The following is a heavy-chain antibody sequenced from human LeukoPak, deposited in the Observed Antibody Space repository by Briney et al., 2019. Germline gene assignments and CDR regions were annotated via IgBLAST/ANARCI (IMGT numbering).Heavy chain of an antibody. V-gene: IGHV1-69*04. CDR2: IIPILGIA. Sequence: SVKVSCKASGYTFTGYYMHWVRQAPGQGLEWMGRIIPILGIANYAQKFQGRVTTTADKSTSTAYMELSSLRSEDTAVYYCARDIRWFDPWGQGTLVTVSS. CDR3: ARDIRWFDP. J-gene: IGHJ5*02. CDR1: GYTFTGYY.